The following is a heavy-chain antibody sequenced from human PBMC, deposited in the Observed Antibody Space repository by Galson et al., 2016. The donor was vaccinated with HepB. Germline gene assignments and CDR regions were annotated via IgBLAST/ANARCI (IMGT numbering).Heavy chain of an antibody. V-gene: IGHV3-7*01. CDR1: GFTFTDYW. D-gene: IGHD2-21*01. J-gene: IGHJ4*02. Sequence: SLRLSCAASGFTFTDYWMVWVRQAPGKGLEYVANVNRDGSGTHYMDSVKGRFTISRDNAKNSLYLQMNSLRAEDTAVYYCASGEIPFDYWGQGTLVTVSS. CDR2: VNRDGSGT. CDR3: ASGEIPFDY.